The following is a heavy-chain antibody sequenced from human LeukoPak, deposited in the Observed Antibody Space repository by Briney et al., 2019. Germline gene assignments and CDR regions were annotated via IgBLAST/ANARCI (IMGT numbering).Heavy chain of an antibody. J-gene: IGHJ4*02. D-gene: IGHD2-21*01. V-gene: IGHV3-20*04. Sequence: GGSLRLSCAASGFTFDDYGMSWVRQAPGKGLEWVSGINWNGGSTGYADSVKGRFTISRDNANNSLYLQMNSLRPDAPALYYRPGRRYYHYFDYWGQGTLVTVSS. CDR1: GFTFDDYG. CDR3: PGRRYYHYFDY. CDR2: INWNGGST.